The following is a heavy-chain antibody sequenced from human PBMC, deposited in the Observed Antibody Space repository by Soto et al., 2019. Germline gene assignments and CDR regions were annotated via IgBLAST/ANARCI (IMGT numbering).Heavy chain of an antibody. V-gene: IGHV4-39*01. Sequence: QLQLQESGPGLVKPSETLSLTCTVSGGSISSSSYYWGWIRQPPGKGLEWIGSIYYSGSTYYNPSLKSLVTIAVDTSKNQFSLKLSSVTAADTAVYYCARHQEFPTVTNDHYYYYMDIWGKGTTVTVSS. J-gene: IGHJ6*03. CDR3: ARHQEFPTVTNDHYYYYMDI. D-gene: IGHD4-17*01. CDR2: IYYSGST. CDR1: GGSISSSSYY.